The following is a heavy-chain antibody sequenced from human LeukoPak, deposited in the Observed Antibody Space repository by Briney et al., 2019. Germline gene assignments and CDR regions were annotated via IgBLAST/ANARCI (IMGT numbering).Heavy chain of an antibody. V-gene: IGHV1-69*05. D-gene: IGHD5-24*01. CDR3: ARARYTFEDGYNFPPIDY. Sequence: SVKVSCKASGGTFSSYAISWVRQAPGQGLEWMGGIIPIFGTANYAQKFQGRVTITTDESTSTAYMELSSLRSEDTAVYYCARARYTFEDGYNFPPIDYWGQGTLVTVSS. CDR1: GGTFSSYA. CDR2: IIPIFGTA. J-gene: IGHJ4*02.